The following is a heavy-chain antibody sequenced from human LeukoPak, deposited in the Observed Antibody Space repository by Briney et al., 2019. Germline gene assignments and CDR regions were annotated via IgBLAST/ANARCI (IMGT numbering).Heavy chain of an antibody. CDR2: INHSGST. CDR1: GGSFSGYY. J-gene: IGHJ5*02. D-gene: IGHD3-16*01. V-gene: IGHV4-34*01. CDR3: ARDLGGGYGTWFDP. Sequence: KPSETLSLTCAVYGGSFSGYYWSWIRQPPGKGLEWIGEINHSGSTNYNPSLKSRVTISVDTSKNQFSLKLSSVTAADTAVYYCARDLGGGYGTWFDPWGQGTLVIVSS.